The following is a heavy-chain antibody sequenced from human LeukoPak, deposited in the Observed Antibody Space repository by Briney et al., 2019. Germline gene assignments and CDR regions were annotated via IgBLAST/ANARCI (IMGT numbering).Heavy chain of an antibody. J-gene: IGHJ6*02. V-gene: IGHV7-4-1*02. CDR2: INTNTGNP. CDR3: ARGRGSSARLGYFYYYIDV. CDR1: GYTFTSYG. D-gene: IGHD1-26*01. Sequence: ASVKVSCKASGYTFTSYGIHWVRQAPGQGLNWMGWINTNTGNPTYAQGFTGRSVFSLETSVSTSYLQITSLKAEDTAVYYCARGRGSSARLGYFYYYIDVWGQGTTVTVSS.